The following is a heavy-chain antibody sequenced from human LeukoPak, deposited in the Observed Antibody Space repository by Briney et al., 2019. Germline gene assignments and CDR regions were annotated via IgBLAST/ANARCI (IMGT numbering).Heavy chain of an antibody. V-gene: IGHV3-20*04. D-gene: IGHD5-12*01. CDR1: GFTFDDYG. J-gene: IGHJ4*02. Sequence: GGSLRLSCAASGFTFDDYGMTWVRQAPGKGLEWVSGINWNGGSTGYSDSLKGRFTISRDNAKNSLYLQMNSLRAEDTALYYCARRSGYDSNYFDYWGQGTLVTVSS. CDR3: ARRSGYDSNYFDY. CDR2: INWNGGST.